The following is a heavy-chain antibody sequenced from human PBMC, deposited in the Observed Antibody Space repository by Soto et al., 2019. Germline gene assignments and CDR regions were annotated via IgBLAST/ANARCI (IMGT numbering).Heavy chain of an antibody. J-gene: IGHJ4*02. CDR3: VEGWNDF. D-gene: IGHD1-1*01. CDR2: IKSKKDGGAR. CDR1: GFTFSSAW. Sequence: EVQVVESGGDLVEPGGSLRLSCETSGFTFSSAWMSWVRQAPGKGLEWVARIKSKKDGGARDYAAPVNGRFSISRDDSKSTVYLQMNSLRAEDTALYYCVEGWNDFWCQGTLVTVSS. V-gene: IGHV3-15*01.